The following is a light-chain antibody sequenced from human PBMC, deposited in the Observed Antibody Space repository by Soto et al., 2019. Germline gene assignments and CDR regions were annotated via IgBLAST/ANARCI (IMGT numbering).Light chain of an antibody. CDR1: QSISSN. CDR2: RTS. V-gene: IGKV3-15*01. J-gene: IGKJ5*01. Sequence: EIGMTESPATLSVSPGERATLSCRASQSISSNLAWYQQKPGQAPRLLMFRTSSRATGFPARFSGSGSGTEFNLTISRLEPEDFAVYHCQQYGSSLSITFGQGTRLEIK. CDR3: QQYGSSLSIT.